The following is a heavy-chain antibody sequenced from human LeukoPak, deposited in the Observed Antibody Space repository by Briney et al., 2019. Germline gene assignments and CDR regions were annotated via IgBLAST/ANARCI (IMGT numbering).Heavy chain of an antibody. CDR2: INHSGST. Sequence: SETLSLTCAVYGVSFSGYYWSWIRQPPGKGLEWIGEINHSGSTNYNPSLKSRVTISVDTSKNQFSLKLSSVTAADTAVYYCARGYGSGSRGYYFDYWGQGTLVTVSS. D-gene: IGHD3-10*01. J-gene: IGHJ4*02. V-gene: IGHV4-34*01. CDR3: ARGYGSGSRGYYFDY. CDR1: GVSFSGYY.